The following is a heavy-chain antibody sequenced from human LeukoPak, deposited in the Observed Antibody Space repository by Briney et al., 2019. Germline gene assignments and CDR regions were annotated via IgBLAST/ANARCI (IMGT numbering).Heavy chain of an antibody. CDR3: AKDKGYSYGYGYYFDY. CDR1: GFTFSSYG. J-gene: IGHJ4*02. CDR2: ISYDGSNK. V-gene: IGHV3-30*18. Sequence: PGRSLRLSCAASGFTFSSYGMHWVRQAPGKGLEWVAVISYDGSNKYYADSVKGRFTISRDNSKNTLYLQMNSLRAEDTAVYYCAKDKGYSYGYGYYFDYWGQGTLVTVSS. D-gene: IGHD5-18*01.